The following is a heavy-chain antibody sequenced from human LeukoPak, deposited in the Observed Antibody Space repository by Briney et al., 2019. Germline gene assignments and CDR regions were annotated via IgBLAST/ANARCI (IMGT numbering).Heavy chain of an antibody. CDR1: GFIFSGYY. Sequence: PGGSLRLSCETSGFIFSGYYMSWIRQAPGKGLEWVSYISGSGNDISYADSVKGRFTISRDNAKGSLYLQMNSLRAADTAVYYCGTHAGRTGSDDWGQGTLVTVSS. D-gene: IGHD3/OR15-3a*01. J-gene: IGHJ4*02. CDR2: ISGSGNDI. V-gene: IGHV3-11*01. CDR3: GTHAGRTGSDD.